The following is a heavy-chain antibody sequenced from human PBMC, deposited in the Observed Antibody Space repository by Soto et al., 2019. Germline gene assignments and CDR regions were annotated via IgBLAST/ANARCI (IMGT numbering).Heavy chain of an antibody. CDR1: GFTFGDYA. J-gene: IGHJ4*02. V-gene: IGHV3-49*03. Sequence: GGSLRLSCTASGFTFGDYAMSWFRQAPGKGLEWVGFIRSKAYGGTTEYAASVKGRFTISRDDSKSIAYLQMNSLKTEDTAVYYCTRDKWTGRSIFDYWGQGTLVTVSS. CDR3: TRDKWTGRSIFDY. CDR2: IRSKAYGGTT. D-gene: IGHD1-1*01.